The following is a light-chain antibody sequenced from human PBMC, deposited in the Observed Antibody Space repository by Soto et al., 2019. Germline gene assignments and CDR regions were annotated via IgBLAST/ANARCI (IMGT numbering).Light chain of an antibody. CDR2: GAS. CDR1: QSVNNNY. Sequence: EIVLTQSPGTLSLSPGERATLSCRASQSVNNNYLVWYQQKPDQTPRLLIYGASNRATGIPDRFSVSGSGTDFTLTISRLEPEDCAVYYCQQYGISPFTFGPGTKVYIK. CDR3: QQYGISPFT. J-gene: IGKJ3*01. V-gene: IGKV3-20*01.